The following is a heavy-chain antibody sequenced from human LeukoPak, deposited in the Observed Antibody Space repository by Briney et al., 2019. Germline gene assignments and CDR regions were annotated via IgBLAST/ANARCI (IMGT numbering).Heavy chain of an antibody. CDR2: ISSSGSTI. CDR1: EFTFSDYY. D-gene: IGHD3-3*01. J-gene: IGHJ4*02. Sequence: GGSLRLSFAASEFTFSDYYMTWIRQAPGKGLEWVSYISSSGSTIYYAGSVKGRFTISRDNAKNSLYLQMNGLRAEDTAVYYCARNSPFTIFGVEHGDYFDYWGQGTPVTVSS. V-gene: IGHV3-11*04. CDR3: ARNSPFTIFGVEHGDYFDY.